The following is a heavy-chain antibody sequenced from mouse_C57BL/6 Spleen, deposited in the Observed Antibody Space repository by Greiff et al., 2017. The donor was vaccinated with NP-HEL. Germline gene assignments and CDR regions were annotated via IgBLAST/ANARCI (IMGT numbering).Heavy chain of an antibody. J-gene: IGHJ3*01. V-gene: IGHV14-4*01. CDR1: GFNIKDDY. Sequence: EVQLQQSGAELVRPGASVKLSCTASGFNIKDDYMHWVKQRPEQGLEWIGWIDPENGDTEYASKFQGKATITADTASNTADLQLSSLTSEDTAVYYCTTPFAYWVQGTLDTVSA. CDR2: IDPENGDT. CDR3: TTPFAY.